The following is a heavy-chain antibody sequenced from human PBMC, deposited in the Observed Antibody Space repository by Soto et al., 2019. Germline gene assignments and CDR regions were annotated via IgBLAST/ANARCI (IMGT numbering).Heavy chain of an antibody. D-gene: IGHD4-17*01. V-gene: IGHV1-24*01. J-gene: IGHJ6*02. CDR2: FDPEDGET. Sequence: ASVKVSCKVSGYTLTELSMHWVRQAPGKGLEWMGGFDPEDGETIYAQKFQGRVTMTEDTSTDTAYMELSSLRSEDRAVYYCATAGTWNSTVTTQTNYYYYGMDVWGQGTTVTVSS. CDR1: GYTLTELS. CDR3: ATAGTWNSTVTTQTNYYYYGMDV.